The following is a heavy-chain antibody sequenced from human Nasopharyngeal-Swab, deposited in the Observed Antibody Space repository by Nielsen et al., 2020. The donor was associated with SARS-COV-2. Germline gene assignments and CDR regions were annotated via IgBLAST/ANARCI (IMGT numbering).Heavy chain of an antibody. CDR1: GFTFSSYG. D-gene: IGHD3-10*01. CDR2: TSSSSSYI. J-gene: IGHJ4*02. V-gene: IGHV3-21*01. Sequence: GGSLRLSCAASGFTFSSYGMNWVRQAPGKGLEWVSSTSSSSSYIYYADSVKGRFTISRDNAKNSLYLQMNSLRAEDTAVYYCARDGVARLFDYWGQGTLVTVSS. CDR3: ARDGVARLFDY.